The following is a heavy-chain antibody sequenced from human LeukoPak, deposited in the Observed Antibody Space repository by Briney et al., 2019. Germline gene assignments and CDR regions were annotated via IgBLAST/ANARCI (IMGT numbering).Heavy chain of an antibody. V-gene: IGHV4-34*01. J-gene: IGHJ3*02. CDR2: INHSGST. Sequence: SETLSLTCTVSGGSISSYYWSWIRQPPGKGLEWIGEINHSGSTNYNPSLESRVTISVDTSKNQFSLKLSSVTAADTAVYYCASSPALDAFDIWGQGTMVTVSS. CDR1: GGSISSYY. CDR3: ASSPALDAFDI.